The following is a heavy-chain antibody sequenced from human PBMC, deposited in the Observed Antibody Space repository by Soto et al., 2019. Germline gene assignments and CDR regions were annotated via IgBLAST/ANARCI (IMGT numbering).Heavy chain of an antibody. V-gene: IGHV6-1*01. CDR2: TYYRSKWYN. CDR1: GDSVSSNSAA. CDR3: AREGGGYCSGGSCYRYFQH. Sequence: KQSQTLSLTCAISGDSVSSNSAAWNWIRQSPSRGLEWLGRTYYRSKWYNDYAVSVKSRITINPDTSKNQFSLQLNSVTPEDTAVYYCAREGGGYCSGGSCYRYFQHWGQGTLVTVSS. J-gene: IGHJ1*01. D-gene: IGHD2-15*01.